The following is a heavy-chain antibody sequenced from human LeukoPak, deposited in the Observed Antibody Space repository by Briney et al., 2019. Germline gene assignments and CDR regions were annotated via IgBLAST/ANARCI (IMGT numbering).Heavy chain of an antibody. CDR1: GFTFSSYG. V-gene: IGHV3-30*03. Sequence: PGGSLRLSCVASGFTFSSYGMHWVRQAPGKGLEWVAVISFDGSNTYYADSVKGRFTISRDNSKNTLYLQMNSLRAEDTAVYYCARGGDILTGYAFDIWGQGTMVTVSS. CDR3: ARGGDILTGYAFDI. CDR2: ISFDGSNT. J-gene: IGHJ3*02. D-gene: IGHD3-9*01.